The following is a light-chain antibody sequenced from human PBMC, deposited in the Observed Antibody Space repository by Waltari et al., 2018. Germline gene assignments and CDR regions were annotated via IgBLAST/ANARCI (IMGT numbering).Light chain of an antibody. V-gene: IGLV2-14*03. J-gene: IGLJ2*01. Sequence: QSALTQPASVSGSPGQSITLSRTGTSSAVGGSNSVSWYQQHPGKAPKLMIYDVSNRPSGVSNRFSGSKSGNTASLTISGLQAEDEADYYCSSYTSSSTLDVVFGGGTKLTVL. CDR3: SSYTSSSTLDVV. CDR2: DVS. CDR1: SSAVGGSNS.